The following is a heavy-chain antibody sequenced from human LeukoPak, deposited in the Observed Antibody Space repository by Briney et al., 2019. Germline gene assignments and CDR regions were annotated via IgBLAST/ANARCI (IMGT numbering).Heavy chain of an antibody. CDR3: TRPGGYSYGSFDY. CDR2: IRSKANSYAT. CDR1: GLTFSGSA. Sequence: GGSLRLSCAASGLTFSGSAMHWVRQASGKGLEWVGRIRSKANSYATAYAASVKGRFTISRDDSKNTAYLQMNSLKTEDTAVYYCTRPGGYSYGSFDYWGQGTLVTVSS. V-gene: IGHV3-73*01. D-gene: IGHD5-18*01. J-gene: IGHJ4*02.